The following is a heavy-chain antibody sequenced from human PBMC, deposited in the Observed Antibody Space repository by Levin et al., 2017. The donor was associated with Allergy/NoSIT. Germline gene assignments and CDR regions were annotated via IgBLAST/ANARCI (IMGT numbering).Heavy chain of an antibody. J-gene: IGHJ3*02. V-gene: IGHV4-39*07. CDR1: GGSISSRSYY. D-gene: IGHD3-22*01. Sequence: LSETLSLTCTVSGGSISSRSYYWGWIRQPPGKGLEWIGSIYYSGSTYYNPSLKSRVTISVDTSKNQFSLKLSSVTAADTAVYYCARNHYYYDNSAYYLHRPDTFDIWGQGTMVTVSS. CDR2: IYYSGST. CDR3: ARNHYYYDNSAYYLHRPDTFDI.